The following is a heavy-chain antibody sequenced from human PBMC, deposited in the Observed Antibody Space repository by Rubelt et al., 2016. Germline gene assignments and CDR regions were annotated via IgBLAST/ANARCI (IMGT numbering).Heavy chain of an antibody. CDR2: IYPGDSDT. CDR3: ASLSSSSHDAFDI. Sequence: EVQLVQSGAEVKKPGESLKISCKGSGYSFTSYWIGWVRQMPGKGLEWMGIIYPGDSDTRYSPAFQGQVTIAADKSISTAYLQWSSLKASDTAMYYCASLSSSSHDAFDIWGQGTMVTVSS. CDR1: GYSFTSYW. D-gene: IGHD6-6*01. J-gene: IGHJ3*02. V-gene: IGHV5-51*01.